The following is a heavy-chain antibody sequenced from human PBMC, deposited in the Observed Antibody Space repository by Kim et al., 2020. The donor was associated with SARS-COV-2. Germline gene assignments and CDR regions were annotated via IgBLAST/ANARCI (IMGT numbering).Heavy chain of an antibody. CDR3: ARSTTVANWYFDL. V-gene: IGHV3-11*03. D-gene: IGHD4-17*01. Sequence: YADSVKGRFTISRDNAKNSLYLQMNSLRAEDTAVYYCARSTTVANWYFDLWGRGTLVTVSS. J-gene: IGHJ2*01.